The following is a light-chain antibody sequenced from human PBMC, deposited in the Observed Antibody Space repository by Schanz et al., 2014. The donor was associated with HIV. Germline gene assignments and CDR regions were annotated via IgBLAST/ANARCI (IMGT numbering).Light chain of an antibody. V-gene: IGKV1-8*01. CDR3: QQYYSYPWT. J-gene: IGKJ1*01. CDR1: KGVSTF. Sequence: AIRMTQSPSSLSAASGDRVTLTCRASKGVSTFLAWYQQKPGKPPSLLIYRASSLQSGVPSRFSGSGSGTDFTLTISFLQSEDLGTYYCQQYYSYPWTFGQGTNVDI. CDR2: RAS.